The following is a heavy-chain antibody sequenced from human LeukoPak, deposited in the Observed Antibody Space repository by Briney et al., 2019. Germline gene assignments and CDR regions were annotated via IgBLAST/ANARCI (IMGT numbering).Heavy chain of an antibody. CDR2: IYPGDSDT. Sequence: GAPLKISCKASGYSFTSYWIGWVRQMPGKGLEWMRIIYPGDSDTRYSPSFQGQVTISADKSISTAYLQWSSLKASDTAMYYCARRSLYYYDSSGYYFDSWGQGTRVTVSS. V-gene: IGHV5-51*01. D-gene: IGHD3-22*01. CDR3: ARRSLYYYDSSGYYFDS. CDR1: GYSFTSYW. J-gene: IGHJ4*02.